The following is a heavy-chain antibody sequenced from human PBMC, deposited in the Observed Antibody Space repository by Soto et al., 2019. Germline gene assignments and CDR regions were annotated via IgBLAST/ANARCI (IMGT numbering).Heavy chain of an antibody. D-gene: IGHD2-15*01. CDR1: GCCFISDA. CDR2: IIPTSGTA. J-gene: IGHJ6*02. CDR3: ARWQRYCSGGMGYYYYYGMDV. Sequence: SVKVSCKGLGCCFISDAVGWVRQPPGQGLEWMGGIIPTSGTANYAQRFQGSTTITADESTSTAYMELSSLTSEDTAVYFFARWQRYCSGGMGYYYYYGMDVWGQGTTVTVSS. V-gene: IGHV1-69*13.